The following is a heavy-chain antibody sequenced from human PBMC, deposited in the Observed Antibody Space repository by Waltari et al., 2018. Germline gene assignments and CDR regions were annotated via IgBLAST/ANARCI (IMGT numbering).Heavy chain of an antibody. Sequence: QVQLVQSGAEVKKPGSSVKVSCKASGGTFSSYAISWVRQAPGQGLEWMGGYIPILGRANYAQKFQGRGTITADKSTSTAYMELSRLRSEETAVYYCARVHLPLYNSYDYWGQGTLVTVSS. CDR1: GGTFSSYA. D-gene: IGHD1-20*01. CDR3: ARVHLPLYNSYDY. V-gene: IGHV1-69*10. CDR2: YIPILGRA. J-gene: IGHJ4*02.